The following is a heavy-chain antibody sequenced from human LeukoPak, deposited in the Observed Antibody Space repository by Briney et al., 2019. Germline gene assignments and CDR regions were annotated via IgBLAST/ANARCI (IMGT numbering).Heavy chain of an antibody. Sequence: PAGGSLRLSCAGSGFIFNNYAMHWVRQPPGKGLEWVSGISWYSGTIDYADSVRGRFTISRDNAKNSLYLQMDSLRVEDTAFYYCAKDNRRHYTSGPNPDSLHWGQGALVTVSS. D-gene: IGHD6-19*01. J-gene: IGHJ4*02. CDR2: ISWYSGTI. V-gene: IGHV3-9*01. CDR3: AKDNRRHYTSGPNPDSLH. CDR1: GFIFNNYA.